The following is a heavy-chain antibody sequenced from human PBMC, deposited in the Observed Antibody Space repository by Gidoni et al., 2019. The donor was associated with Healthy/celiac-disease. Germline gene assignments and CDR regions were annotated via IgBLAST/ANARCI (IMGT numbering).Heavy chain of an antibody. CDR3: ARVRGLPPVTVFDY. CDR2: IYYSGST. CDR1: GGSIRRGGYY. Sequence: QVQLQESGPGLVKPSQTLSLTCTVSGGSIRRGGYYWSWIRQHPGKGLEWIGYIYYSGSTYYNPSLKSRVTISVDTSKNQFSLKLSSVTAADTAVYYCARVRGLPPVTVFDYWGQGTLVTVSS. J-gene: IGHJ4*02. D-gene: IGHD2-21*02. V-gene: IGHV4-31*03.